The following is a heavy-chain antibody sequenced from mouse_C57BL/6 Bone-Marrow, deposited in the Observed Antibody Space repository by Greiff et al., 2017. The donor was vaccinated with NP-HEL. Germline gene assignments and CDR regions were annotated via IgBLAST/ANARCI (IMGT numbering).Heavy chain of an antibody. CDR2: INYDGSST. CDR1: GFTFSDYY. V-gene: IGHV5-16*01. CDR3: ARDRAYYFDY. J-gene: IGHJ2*01. Sequence: EVQLQQSEGGLVQPGSSMKLSCTASGFTFSDYYMAWVRQVPEKGLEWVANINYDGSSTYYLDSLKSRFIISRDNAMNILYLQMSSLKSEDTATYYCARDRAYYFDYWGQGTTLTVSS. D-gene: IGHD3-3*01.